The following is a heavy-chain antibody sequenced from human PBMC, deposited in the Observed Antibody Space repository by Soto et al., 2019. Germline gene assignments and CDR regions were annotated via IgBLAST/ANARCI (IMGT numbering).Heavy chain of an antibody. CDR2: ISGSGGST. Sequence: GGSLRLSCAASGFTFSSYAMSWVRQAPGKGLEWVSAISGSGGSTYYADSVKGRFTISRDNSKNTLYLQMNSLRAEDTAVYYCAKSSSPRLDIVVVPAALYYFDYWGQGTLVTVSS. D-gene: IGHD2-2*01. CDR3: AKSSSPRLDIVVVPAALYYFDY. CDR1: GFTFSSYA. V-gene: IGHV3-23*01. J-gene: IGHJ4*02.